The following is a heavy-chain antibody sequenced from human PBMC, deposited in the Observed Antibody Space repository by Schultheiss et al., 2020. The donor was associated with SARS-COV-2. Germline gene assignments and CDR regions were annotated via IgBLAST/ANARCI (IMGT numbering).Heavy chain of an antibody. CDR3: AREGDSSSSIPYYYYGMDV. CDR2: IYYSGST. J-gene: IGHJ6*02. D-gene: IGHD6-6*01. Sequence: SETLSLTCTVSGGSISSSSYYWGWIRQPPGKGLEWIGSIYYSGSTYYNPSLKSRVTISVDTSKNQFSLKLSSVTAADTAVYYCAREGDSSSSIPYYYYGMDVWGQGTTVTVSS. V-gene: IGHV4-39*02. CDR1: GGSISSSSYY.